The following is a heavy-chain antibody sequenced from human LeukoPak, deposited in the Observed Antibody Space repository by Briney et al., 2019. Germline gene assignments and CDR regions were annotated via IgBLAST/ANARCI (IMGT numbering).Heavy chain of an antibody. CDR2: IYSGGST. J-gene: IGHJ4*02. CDR1: GSTVSSNY. D-gene: IGHD3-9*01. V-gene: IGHV3-66*01. CDR3: AKDYGAYDILTGHDY. Sequence: GGSLRLSCAASGSTVSSNYMSWVRQAPGKGLEWVSVIYSGGSTYCADSVKGRFTISRDNSKNTLYLQMNSLRAEDTAVYYCAKDYGAYDILTGHDYWGQGTLVTVSS.